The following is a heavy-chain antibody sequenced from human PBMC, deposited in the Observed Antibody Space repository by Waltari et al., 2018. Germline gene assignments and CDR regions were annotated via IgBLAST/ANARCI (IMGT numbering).Heavy chain of an antibody. V-gene: IGHV3-7*01. D-gene: IGHD4-17*01. CDR3: ARSGGYGWDS. CDR1: VFTFSNYW. Sequence: EVQLVESGGHLVQPGEALMLSCAASVFTFSNYWMTWVRQAPGKGLDWVANIKPDGSESYYADAVKGRFTFSRDNAKNSLSLQMHSLRVEDTAVYYCARSGGYGWDSWGQGTLVIVSS. J-gene: IGHJ4*02. CDR2: IKPDGSES.